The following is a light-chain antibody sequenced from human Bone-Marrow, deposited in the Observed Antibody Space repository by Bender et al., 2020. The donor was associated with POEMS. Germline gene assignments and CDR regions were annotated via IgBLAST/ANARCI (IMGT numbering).Light chain of an antibody. J-gene: IGLJ1*01. CDR2: RDN. Sequence: SYDLTQPLSVSVALGQTARITCGGNNIGSKNVHWYQQKPGQAPVLVIYRDNNRPSGIPERFSGSNSGNTATLTISRAQAGDEADYYCQVWETSSDHYVFGTGTKVTVL. CDR3: QVWETSSDHYV. V-gene: IGLV3-9*01. CDR1: NIGSKN.